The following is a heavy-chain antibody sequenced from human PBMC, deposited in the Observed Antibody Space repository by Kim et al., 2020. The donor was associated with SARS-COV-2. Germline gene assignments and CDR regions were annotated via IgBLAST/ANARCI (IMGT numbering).Heavy chain of an antibody. D-gene: IGHD1-20*01. Sequence: TTNSNPSLKSRFTISVDKSTNQFSLKLSAVTSADTAVYYCASLTGTTVDYWGQGTLVTVSS. V-gene: IGHV4-4*02. CDR2: TT. J-gene: IGHJ4*02. CDR3: ASLTGTTVDY.